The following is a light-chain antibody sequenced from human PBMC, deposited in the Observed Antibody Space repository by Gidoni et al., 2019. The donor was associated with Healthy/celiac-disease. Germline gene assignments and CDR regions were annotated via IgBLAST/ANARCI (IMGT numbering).Light chain of an antibody. CDR1: SSDVGGYNF. CDR2: EVS. Sequence: QSALTQPASVSGSPGQSITISCTGTSSDVGGYNFVSWYQQHPGKAPKLMIYEVSNRPSGVSNSFSGSTSGNTASLTISGLQAEDEADYYCSSYTSSSTPYVVFGGGTKLTVL. J-gene: IGLJ2*01. V-gene: IGLV2-14*01. CDR3: SSYTSSSTPYVV.